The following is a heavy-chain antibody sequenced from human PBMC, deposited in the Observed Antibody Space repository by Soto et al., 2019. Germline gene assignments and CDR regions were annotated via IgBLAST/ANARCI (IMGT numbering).Heavy chain of an antibody. V-gene: IGHV3-53*01. Sequence: LVESGGGLIQPGGSLRLSCAASGFTVSSNYMSWVRQAPGKGLEWVSVIYNDGNTRYADSVKGRFTISRDNSKSTLYLQMNSLRAEDTAVYYCARSRSYYSPFDYWGQGTLVTVSS. D-gene: IGHD1-26*01. CDR1: GFTVSSNY. CDR2: IYNDGNT. CDR3: ARSRSYYSPFDY. J-gene: IGHJ4*02.